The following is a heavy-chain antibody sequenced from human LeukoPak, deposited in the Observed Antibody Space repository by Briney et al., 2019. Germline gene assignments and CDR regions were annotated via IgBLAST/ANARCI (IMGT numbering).Heavy chain of an antibody. J-gene: IGHJ6*02. Sequence: GASVKVSCKASGYTFTGYYMHWVRQAPGQGLEWMGWISAYNGNTNYAQKLQGRVTMTTDTSTSTAYMELRSLRSDDTAVYYCARVYSGYDWGYYYYYYGMDVWGQGTTVTVSS. CDR1: GYTFTGYY. D-gene: IGHD5-12*01. CDR2: ISAYNGNT. CDR3: ARVYSGYDWGYYYYYYGMDV. V-gene: IGHV1-18*04.